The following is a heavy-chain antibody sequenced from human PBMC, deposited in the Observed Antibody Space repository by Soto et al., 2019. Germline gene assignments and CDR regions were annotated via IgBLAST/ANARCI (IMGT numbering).Heavy chain of an antibody. CDR1: GFTFSDYY. J-gene: IGHJ3*02. D-gene: IGHD3-3*01. Sequence: QVPLVESGGGLVKPGGSLRLSCAASGFTFSDYYMSWIRQAPGKGLEWVSYISSSGSTIYYADSVKGRFTISRDNAKNSLYLQMNSLRAEDTAVYYCARDPPLPVFGVVNSNAFEIWGQGTMVTVSS. CDR3: ARDPPLPVFGVVNSNAFEI. CDR2: ISSSGSTI. V-gene: IGHV3-11*01.